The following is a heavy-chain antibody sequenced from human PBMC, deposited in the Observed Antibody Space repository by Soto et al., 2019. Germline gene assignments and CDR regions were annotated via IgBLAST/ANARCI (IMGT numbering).Heavy chain of an antibody. CDR3: ARVSHTGMLTTRYYAMGV. J-gene: IGHJ6*02. Sequence: QVELLQSGAEVKEPGSSVKVSCRASRGIFSSYTINWLRQAPGQGLEWLGWIIPIFGSASYAQRLQGRVTISADEPSCKAQMDRSSLRLEDTAVYYCARVSHTGMLTTRYYAMGVWGQGTTFTVAS. D-gene: IGHD5-18*01. V-gene: IGHV1-69*01. CDR2: IIPIFGSA. CDR1: RGIFSSYT.